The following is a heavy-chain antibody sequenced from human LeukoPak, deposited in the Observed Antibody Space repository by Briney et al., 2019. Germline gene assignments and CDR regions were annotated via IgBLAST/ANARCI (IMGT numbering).Heavy chain of an antibody. CDR1: GFTFSSYA. Sequence: PGGSLRLSCAASGFTFSSYAMSRVRQAPGKGLEWVSAIRCGGGSTYYADSVKGRFTISRDNSRNTLYLQMNSLRAEDTAVYYCAKERDYDFWSGDLTYDAFDIWGQGTMVTVSS. V-gene: IGHV3-23*01. D-gene: IGHD3-3*01. J-gene: IGHJ3*02. CDR2: IRCGGGST. CDR3: AKERDYDFWSGDLTYDAFDI.